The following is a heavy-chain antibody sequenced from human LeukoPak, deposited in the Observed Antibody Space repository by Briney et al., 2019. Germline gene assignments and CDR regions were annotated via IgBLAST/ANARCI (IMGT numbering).Heavy chain of an antibody. V-gene: IGHV3-48*01. CDR3: ARDLRYCSGGSCYFNPFDY. J-gene: IGHJ4*02. CDR1: GFTFSSYS. CDR2: ISSSSSTI. Sequence: GGSLRLSCAASGFTFSSYSMNWVRQAPGKGLEWVSYISSSSSTIYYADSVKGRFTISRDNAKNSLYLQMNSLRAEDTAVYYCARDLRYCSGGSCYFNPFDYWGQGTLVTVSS. D-gene: IGHD2-15*01.